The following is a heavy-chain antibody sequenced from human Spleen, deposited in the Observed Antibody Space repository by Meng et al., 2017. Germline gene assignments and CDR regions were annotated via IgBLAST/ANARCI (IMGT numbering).Heavy chain of an antibody. CDR3: ARGVTTFDY. CDR2: TYYRSKWYN. D-gene: IGHD4-17*01. CDR1: GDSVSSNIGA. V-gene: IGHV6-1*01. J-gene: IGHJ4*02. Sequence: QVPQQQSGPGLVKPSQTLSVTCAISGDSVSSNIGAWNWIRQSPSRGLEWLGRTYYRSKWYNEYAVSVKSRITINPDTSKNQLSLQLSSVTPEDTAVYYCARGVTTFDYWGQGTLVTVSS.